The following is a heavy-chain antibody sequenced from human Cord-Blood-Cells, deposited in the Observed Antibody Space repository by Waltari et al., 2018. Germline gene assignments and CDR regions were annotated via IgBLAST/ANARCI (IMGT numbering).Heavy chain of an antibody. D-gene: IGHD2-2*01. Sequence: QVQLQQWGAGLLKPSETLSLTCAVYGGSFSGYYWSWIRQPPGKGLEWIGEINHSGSTNYNPSLKSRVTISVDTSKNPFSLKLSSVTAADTAVYYCARGYCSSTSCYAFDIWGQGTMVTVSS. CDR3: ARGYCSSTSCYAFDI. V-gene: IGHV4-34*01. CDR2: INHSGST. CDR1: GGSFSGYY. J-gene: IGHJ3*02.